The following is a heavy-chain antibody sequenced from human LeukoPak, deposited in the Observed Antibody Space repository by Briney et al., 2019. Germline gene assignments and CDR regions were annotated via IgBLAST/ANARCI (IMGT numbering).Heavy chain of an antibody. V-gene: IGHV3-33*01. D-gene: IGHD6-13*01. CDR1: GFTFSSYG. CDR3: ARDQEAAGGIGDY. J-gene: IGHJ4*02. Sequence: GGSLRLSCAASGFTFSSYGMHWVRQAPGKGLEWVAVIWYDGSNKYYADSVKGRFTISRDNSKNTLYLQMNSLRAEDTAVYYCARDQEAAGGIGDYWGQGTLVTVSS. CDR2: IWYDGSNK.